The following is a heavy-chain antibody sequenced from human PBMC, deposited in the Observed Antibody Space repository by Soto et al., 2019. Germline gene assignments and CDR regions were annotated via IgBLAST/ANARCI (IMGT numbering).Heavy chain of an antibody. J-gene: IGHJ6*02. CDR2: IIPIFGTA. V-gene: IGHV1-69*13. D-gene: IGHD2-21*02. Sequence: SVKVSCKASGGPFRIYAISWVRQAPGQGLEWMGGIIPIFGTANYAQKFPGRVPITSDEATSTAYMELSSLRSEDTAVYYCARVPHYCGGDCYRHHDEYYGMDVWGQGTTVTVSS. CDR3: ARVPHYCGGDCYRHHDEYYGMDV. CDR1: GGPFRIYA.